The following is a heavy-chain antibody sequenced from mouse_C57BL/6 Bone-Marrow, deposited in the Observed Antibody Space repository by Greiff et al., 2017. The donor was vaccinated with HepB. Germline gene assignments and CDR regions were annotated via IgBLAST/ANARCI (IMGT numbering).Heavy chain of an antibody. Sequence: VQLQESGPELVKPGASVKLSCKASGYTFTSYDINWVKQRPGQGLEWIGWIYPRDGSTKYNEKFKGKATLTVDTSSSTAYMELHSLTSEDSAVYFCARGGSSYGGFFDYWGQGTTLTVSS. J-gene: IGHJ2*01. V-gene: IGHV1-85*01. CDR3: ARGGSSYGGFFDY. CDR2: IYPRDGST. D-gene: IGHD1-1*01. CDR1: GYTFTSYD.